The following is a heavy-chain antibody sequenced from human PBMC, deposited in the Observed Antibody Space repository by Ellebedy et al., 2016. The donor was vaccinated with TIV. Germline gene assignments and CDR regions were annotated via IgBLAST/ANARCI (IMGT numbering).Heavy chain of an antibody. Sequence: GGSLRLSCAASGFNLDTYSMNWVRHAPGKGLEWLSYISHSSITIHYADSVRGRFTVSRDTTKNSLYLQMNHRRGEDTSIDYCARDMGWGNERINDAFDIWGQGTMVTVSS. J-gene: IGHJ3*02. CDR3: ARDMGWGNERINDAFDI. V-gene: IGHV3-48*04. CDR1: GFNLDTYS. CDR2: ISHSSITI. D-gene: IGHD7-27*01.